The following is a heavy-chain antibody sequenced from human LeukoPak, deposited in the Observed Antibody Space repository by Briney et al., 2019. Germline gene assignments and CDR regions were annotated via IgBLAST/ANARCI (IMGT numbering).Heavy chain of an antibody. CDR3: ARDLGGIVVDYAFDI. V-gene: IGHV3-30*02. J-gene: IGHJ3*02. CDR1: GFTFSSYG. D-gene: IGHD2-15*01. Sequence: PGGSLRLSCAASGFTFSSYGMHWVRQAPGKGLEWVAFIRYDGSNKYYADSVEGRFTISRDNSKNTLYLQMNSLRAEDTAVYYCARDLGGIVVDYAFDIWGQGTMVTVSS. CDR2: IRYDGSNK.